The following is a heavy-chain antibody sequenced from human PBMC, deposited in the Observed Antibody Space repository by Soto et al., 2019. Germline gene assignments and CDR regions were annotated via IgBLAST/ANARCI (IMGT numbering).Heavy chain of an antibody. CDR2: VFRSGNS. Sequence: PSETLSLTCTVSGAFISSGSYYWSWIRQSPGKGLEWIGHVFRSGNSYYKPSLKSRATISVDTSKNQFSLKLTSVTAADTAVYYCARNENEYGGYFASWGQGTRVTVSS. V-gene: IGHV4-31*03. CDR3: ARNENEYGGYFAS. CDR1: GAFISSGSYY. D-gene: IGHD4-17*01. J-gene: IGHJ4*02.